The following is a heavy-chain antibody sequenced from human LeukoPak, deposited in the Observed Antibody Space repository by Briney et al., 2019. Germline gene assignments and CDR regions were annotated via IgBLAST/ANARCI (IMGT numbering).Heavy chain of an antibody. J-gene: IGHJ3*02. Sequence: PSETLSLTCTVSGGSISSYYWSWIRQPAGKGLEWIGRIYTSGSTNYNPSLKSRVTMSVDTSKNQFSLKLSSVTAADTAVYYCARDLGVVVAAEPRGAFDIWGQGTMVTVSS. CDR1: GGSISSYY. CDR2: IYTSGST. V-gene: IGHV4-4*07. CDR3: ARDLGVVVAAEPRGAFDI. D-gene: IGHD2-15*01.